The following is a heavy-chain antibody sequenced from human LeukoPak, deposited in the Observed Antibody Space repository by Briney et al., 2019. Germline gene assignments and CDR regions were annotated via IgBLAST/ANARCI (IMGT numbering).Heavy chain of an antibody. Sequence: GGSRRLSCAASRFTFSSSGIDWVRQAPGKGLEWVAFIRYVGSKKYYADSVKGRFTISRDNSKHTLYLHMNSVRAEDTAVYYCAKDTTPPRAALDLWGQGTLVRVFS. CDR2: IRYVGSKK. CDR3: AKDTTPPRAALDL. D-gene: IGHD6-25*01. CDR1: RFTFSSSG. V-gene: IGHV3-30*02. J-gene: IGHJ5*02.